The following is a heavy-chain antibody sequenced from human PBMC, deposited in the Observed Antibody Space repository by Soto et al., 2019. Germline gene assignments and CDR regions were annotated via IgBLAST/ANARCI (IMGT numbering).Heavy chain of an antibody. D-gene: IGHD3-9*01. CDR2: IYYSGST. J-gene: IGHJ4*02. CDR1: GGSISSYY. V-gene: IGHV4-59*08. CDR3: ARHGLRYFDWLLSLDS. Sequence: SETLSLTCTVSGGSISSYYWSWIRQPPGKGLEWIGYIYYSGSTNYNPSLKSRVTISVDTSKNQFSLKLSSVTAADTAVYYCARHGLRYFDWLLSLDSWGQGTLVTVSS.